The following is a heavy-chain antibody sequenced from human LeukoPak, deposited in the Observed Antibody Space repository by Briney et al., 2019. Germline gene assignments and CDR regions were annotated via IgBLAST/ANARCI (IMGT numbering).Heavy chain of an antibody. Sequence: GGSLRLSCVTSGFIFTTYAMTWVRQAPGKGLEWVSIISGSGERAYYADSVKGRFTVSRDNSKNTLYLQMKSLRAEDTAVYYCVSQSYSGSDNYYFHYWGQGTLVAVSS. D-gene: IGHD1-26*01. CDR1: GFIFTTYA. CDR3: VSQSYSGSDNYYFHY. J-gene: IGHJ4*02. V-gene: IGHV3-23*01. CDR2: ISGSGERA.